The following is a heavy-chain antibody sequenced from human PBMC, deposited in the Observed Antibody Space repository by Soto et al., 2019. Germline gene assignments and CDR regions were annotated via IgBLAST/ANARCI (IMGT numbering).Heavy chain of an antibody. J-gene: IGHJ4*02. D-gene: IGHD1-26*01. Sequence: QVQLQESGPGLVKPSQTLSLTCTVSGGSISSGGYYWSWIRQHPGKGLEWIGYIYYSGRTYYNPSLNSGVTMSVDRSKNQCSLKLNSMTAADTAVYYCARGPHYSGSYAHYFDHWGQGTLVTVSS. CDR2: IYYSGRT. CDR1: GGSISSGGYY. V-gene: IGHV4-31*03. CDR3: ARGPHYSGSYAHYFDH.